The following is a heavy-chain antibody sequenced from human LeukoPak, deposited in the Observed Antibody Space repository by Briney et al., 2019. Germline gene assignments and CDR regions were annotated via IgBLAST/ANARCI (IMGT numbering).Heavy chain of an antibody. CDR2: ISGTGVTA. CDR1: GFIFNNYA. CDR3: AKDQRFGDLDDY. D-gene: IGHD3-10*01. V-gene: IGHV3-23*01. Sequence: GGSLRLSCAASGFIFNNYAMSWVRQAPGKGLEWVSSISGTGVTAYYADSVRGRFAISRDNSKNTLYLQMSSLRAEDTALYYCAKDQRFGDLDDYRGQGTLVTVSS. J-gene: IGHJ4*02.